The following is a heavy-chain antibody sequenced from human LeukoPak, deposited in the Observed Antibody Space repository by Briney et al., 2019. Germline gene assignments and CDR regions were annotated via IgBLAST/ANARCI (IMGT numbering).Heavy chain of an antibody. CDR3: ARVGYCSSTSCYTWDY. J-gene: IGHJ4*02. CDR2: INPNSGGT. V-gene: IGHV1-2*02. D-gene: IGHD2-2*02. Sequence: ASVKVSCKASGYTFTGYYMHWVRQAPGRGLEWMGWINPNSGGTNYAQKFQGRVTMTRDTSISTAYMELSRLRSDDTAVYYCARVGYCSSTSCYTWDYWGQGTLVTVSS. CDR1: GYTFTGYY.